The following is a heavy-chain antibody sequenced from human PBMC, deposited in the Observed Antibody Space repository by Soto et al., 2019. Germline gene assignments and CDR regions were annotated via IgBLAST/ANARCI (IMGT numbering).Heavy chain of an antibody. J-gene: IGHJ4*03. CDR2: IGGGGGT. CDR1: GFTFTRYD. Sequence: GGSLRLSCAASGFTFTRYDMNWVRQTAGKGLEWVSGIGGGGGTYYVDSVKGRFTISREDDKNTLYLQMNSLGAGDTAVYYCARAYYDSSGSPVGGMDLWGQGTLVTVSS. CDR3: ARAYYDSSGSPVGGMDL. V-gene: IGHV3-13*01. D-gene: IGHD3-22*01.